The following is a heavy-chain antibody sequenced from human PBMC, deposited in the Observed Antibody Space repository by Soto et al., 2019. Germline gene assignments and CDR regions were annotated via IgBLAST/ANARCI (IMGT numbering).Heavy chain of an antibody. J-gene: IGHJ6*02. CDR2: INPSGGST. CDR1: GYTFTSYY. D-gene: IGHD4-17*01. V-gene: IGHV1-46*03. Sequence: QVQLVQSGAEVKKPGASVKVSCKASGYTFTSYYMHWVRQARGQGLEWMGIINPSGGSTSYAQKFPGRVTMTRDRSTSTVYMELSSLRSDDTAVYYCARYPDYGDNARYYYGMDVWGQGTTVTVSS. CDR3: ARYPDYGDNARYYYGMDV.